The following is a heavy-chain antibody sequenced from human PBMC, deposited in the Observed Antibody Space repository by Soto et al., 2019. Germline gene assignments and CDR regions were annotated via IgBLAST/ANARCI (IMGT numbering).Heavy chain of an antibody. J-gene: IGHJ6*02. CDR1: GYIFTNYD. D-gene: IGHD3-9*01. CDR2: INPNSGNT. Sequence: GASVKVSCKASGYIFTNYDINWVRQATGQGLEYLGWINPNSGNTGYVQKFQGRVTMTRNTSINTAYMELNSLRSEDTAVYYCARDILTTSDYYYYGMDVWGQGTTVTVSS. V-gene: IGHV1-8*01. CDR3: ARDILTTSDYYYYGMDV.